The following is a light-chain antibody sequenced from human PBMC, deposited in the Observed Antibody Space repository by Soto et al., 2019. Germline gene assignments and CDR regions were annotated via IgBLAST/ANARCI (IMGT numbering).Light chain of an antibody. CDR1: SSDAGGYNY. J-gene: IGLJ2*01. Sequence: QSALTQPASVSGTPGQSITISCTGTSSDAGGYNYVSWYQQHPGKAPKLMIYDVSNRPSGVSNRFSGSKSGNTASLTISGLQAEDEADYSCSSYTSSSTVVFGGGTKLTVL. CDR2: DVS. CDR3: SSYTSSSTVV. V-gene: IGLV2-14*01.